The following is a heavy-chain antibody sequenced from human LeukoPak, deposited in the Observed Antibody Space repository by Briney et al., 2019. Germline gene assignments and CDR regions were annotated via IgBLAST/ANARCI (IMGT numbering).Heavy chain of an antibody. CDR3: ARASSNDFWSGPNWFDP. V-gene: IGHV4-59*12. J-gene: IGHJ5*02. CDR2: IYYSGST. CDR1: GGSISSYY. D-gene: IGHD3-3*01. Sequence: SETLSLTCTVSGGSISSYYWSWIRQPPGKGLEWIGSIYYSGSTYYNPSLKSRVTISVDTSKNQFSLKLSSVTAADTAVYYCARASSNDFWSGPNWFDPWGQGTLVTVSS.